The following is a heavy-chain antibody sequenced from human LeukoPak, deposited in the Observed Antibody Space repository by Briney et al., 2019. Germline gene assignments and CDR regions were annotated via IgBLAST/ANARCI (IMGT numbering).Heavy chain of an antibody. CDR1: GGSISSYY. CDR3: ARRVRYFDWFDY. D-gene: IGHD3-9*01. CDR2: IYSSGST. J-gene: IGHJ5*01. Sequence: SETLSLTCTVSGGSISSYYWSWIRQPPGKGLEWIGYIYSSGSTNYNPSLKSRVTISVDTSKNQFSLKLSSVTAADTAVYYCARRVRYFDWFDYWGQGTLVTVSS. V-gene: IGHV4-59*08.